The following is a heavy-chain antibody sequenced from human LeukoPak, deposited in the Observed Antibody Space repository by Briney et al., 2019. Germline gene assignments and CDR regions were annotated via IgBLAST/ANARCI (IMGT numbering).Heavy chain of an antibody. J-gene: IGHJ4*02. CDR3: ARGEVPPHYFDY. Sequence: ASVKVSCKASGCTFSNYAISWVRQAPGQGLEWMGGIILIFGTPNYAQKFQGRVTITADESTSTAYMELSSLRSEDTAVYYCARGEVPPHYFDYWGQGTLVTVSS. CDR1: GCTFSNYA. CDR2: IILIFGTP. V-gene: IGHV1-69*13.